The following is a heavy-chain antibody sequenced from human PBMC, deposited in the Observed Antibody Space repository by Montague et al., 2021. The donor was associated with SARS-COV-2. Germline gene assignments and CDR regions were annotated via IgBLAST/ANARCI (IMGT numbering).Heavy chain of an antibody. Sequence: SETLSLTCTVSGGSISSSSYYWGWIRQPPGKGLEWIGSIYYSGGTYYNPSLKSRVTISVDTPKNQFSLKLSSVTAADTAVYYCARQEPIVVVVAAARGWFDPWGQGTLVTVSS. CDR3: ARQEPIVVVVAAARGWFDP. D-gene: IGHD2-15*01. CDR2: IYYSGGT. V-gene: IGHV4-39*01. J-gene: IGHJ5*02. CDR1: GGSISSSSYY.